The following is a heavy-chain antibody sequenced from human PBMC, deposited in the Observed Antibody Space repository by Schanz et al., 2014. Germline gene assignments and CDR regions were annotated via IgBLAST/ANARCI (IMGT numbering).Heavy chain of an antibody. Sequence: QVQLLQVGGGAAPPGRSLRLSCAASGFTFSSYAMHWVRQAPGKGLEWVALISNDGSIKYYADSVEGRFTISRDNSRNTLYLQMTSLRTESTAVYYCASPSGYSDYGTYFDLLGQGTLIAFFS. CDR3: ASPSGYSDYGTYFDL. CDR2: ISNDGSIK. V-gene: IGHV3-30*14. D-gene: IGHD5-12*01. CDR1: GFTFSSYA. J-gene: IGHJ4*02.